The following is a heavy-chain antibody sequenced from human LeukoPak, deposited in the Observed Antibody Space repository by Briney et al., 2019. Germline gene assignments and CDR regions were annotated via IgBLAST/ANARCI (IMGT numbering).Heavy chain of an antibody. CDR1: GGSISSGGYY. Sequence: SETLSLTCTVSGGSISSGGYYWSWIRQHPGKGLEWIGYIYYSGSTYYNPSLKSRVTISVDTSKNQFSLKLSSVTAADTAVYYCARQEVVPRGMDVWGQGTTVTVSS. D-gene: IGHD2-2*01. V-gene: IGHV4-31*03. J-gene: IGHJ6*02. CDR3: ARQEVVPRGMDV. CDR2: IYYSGST.